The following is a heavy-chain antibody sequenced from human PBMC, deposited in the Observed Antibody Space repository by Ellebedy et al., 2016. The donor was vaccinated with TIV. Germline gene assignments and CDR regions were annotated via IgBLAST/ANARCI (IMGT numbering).Heavy chain of an antibody. V-gene: IGHV3-7*03. CDR3: TRPLSDYGDYGS. CDR1: GFTFSSYW. J-gene: IGHJ5*02. Sequence: GGSLRLXXAASGFTFSSYWMSWVRQAPGKGLEWVANIKQDGSEKYYVDSVKGRFTISRDNAKNSLYLQMNSLRAEDTAMYYCTRPLSDYGDYGSWGQGTLVTVSS. CDR2: IKQDGSEK. D-gene: IGHD4-17*01.